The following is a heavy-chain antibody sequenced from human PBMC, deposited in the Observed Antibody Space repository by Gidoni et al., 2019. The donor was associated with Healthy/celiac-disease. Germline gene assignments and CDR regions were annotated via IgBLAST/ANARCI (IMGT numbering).Heavy chain of an antibody. CDR1: GLHLSSHV. CDR2: IGGSGGRT. CDR3: AKDARYCGGDCYHDAFDI. D-gene: IGHD2-21*02. Sequence: EVQLVESGGGVGQPGGSLRRPCAASGLHLSSHVMSWVRQAPGQGLEWVSAIGGSGGRTYYADSVKGRFTISRDNSKNTLYLQMNSLRAEDTAVYYCAKDARYCGGDCYHDAFDIWGQGTMVTVSS. J-gene: IGHJ3*02. V-gene: IGHV3-23*04.